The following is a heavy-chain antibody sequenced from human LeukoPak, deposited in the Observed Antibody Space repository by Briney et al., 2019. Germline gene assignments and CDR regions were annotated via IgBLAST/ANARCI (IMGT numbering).Heavy chain of an antibody. V-gene: IGHV4-4*02. CDR1: GGSISSSNW. CDR3: ARVRPSGWYYYYGMDV. Sequence: SETLSLTCAVSGGSISSSNWWSWVRQPPGKGLEWIGEIYHSGSTNYNPSLKSRVTISVYKSKNQFSLKLSSVTAAGTAVNYCARVRPSGWYYYYGMDVWGQGTTVTVSS. D-gene: IGHD3-10*01. J-gene: IGHJ6*02. CDR2: IYHSGST.